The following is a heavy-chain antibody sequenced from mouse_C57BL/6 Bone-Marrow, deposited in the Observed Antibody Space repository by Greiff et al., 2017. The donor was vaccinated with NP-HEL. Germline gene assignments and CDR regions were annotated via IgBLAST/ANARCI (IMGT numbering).Heavy chain of an antibody. CDR3: ARLGYSHSFSDY. CDR2: INPSNGGT. Sequence: QVQLQQPGTELVKPGASVKLSCKASGYTFTSYWMHWVKQRPGQGLEWIGNINPSNGGTNYNEKFKSKATLTVDQSSSTAYMQLSSLTSEDSAVYYCARLGYSHSFSDYWGQGTSVTVSS. J-gene: IGHJ4*01. D-gene: IGHD2-12*01. V-gene: IGHV1-53*01. CDR1: GYTFTSYW.